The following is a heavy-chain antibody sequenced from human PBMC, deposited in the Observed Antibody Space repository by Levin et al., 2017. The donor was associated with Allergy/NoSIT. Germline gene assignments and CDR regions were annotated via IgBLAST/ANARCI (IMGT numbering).Heavy chain of an antibody. Sequence: GGSLRLSCAASGFSFSDSAMHWVRQASGKGLEWIGRIRTKASNYATAYAESMKGRFTISRDDAKDTAYLQMNSLKTEDTAVYYCSHLGGEGYHPRGYWGQGTLVTVSS. CDR3: SHLGGEGYHPRGY. J-gene: IGHJ4*02. CDR1: GFSFSDSA. D-gene: IGHD5-24*01. V-gene: IGHV3-73*01. CDR2: IRTKASNYAT.